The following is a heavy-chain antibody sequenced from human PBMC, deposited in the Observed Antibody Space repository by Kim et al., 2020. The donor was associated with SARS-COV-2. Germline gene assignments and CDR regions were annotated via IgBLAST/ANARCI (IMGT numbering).Heavy chain of an antibody. D-gene: IGHD3-16*01. J-gene: IGHJ6*02. Sequence: SVKVSCKASGFTFTSSAVQWVRQARGQRLEWIGWIVVGSGNTNYAQKFQERVTITRDMSTSTAYMELSSLRSEDTAVYYCAADRLWTVRGWAGMDVWGQGTTVTVSS. CDR2: IVVGSGNT. CDR3: AADRLWTVRGWAGMDV. CDR1: GFTFTSSA. V-gene: IGHV1-58*01.